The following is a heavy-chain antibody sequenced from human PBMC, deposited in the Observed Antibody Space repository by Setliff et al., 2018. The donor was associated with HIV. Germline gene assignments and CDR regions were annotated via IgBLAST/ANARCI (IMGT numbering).Heavy chain of an antibody. J-gene: IGHJ6*02. CDR3: ARRGDFFYYAMDV. CDR1: GGPMRSSGYS. Sequence: QTLSLTCAVSGGPMRSSGYSWTWIRQAPGKGLEWVGYIYYNGNAYYNPSLKSRVTISVDRSKNQFSLKLSSVTAADTAVYYCARRGDFFYYAMDVWGQGTTVTVSS. CDR2: IYYNGNA. V-gene: IGHV4-30-2*01.